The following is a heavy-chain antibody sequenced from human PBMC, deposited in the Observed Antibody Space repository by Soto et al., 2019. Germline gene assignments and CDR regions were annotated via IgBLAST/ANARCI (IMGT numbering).Heavy chain of an antibody. D-gene: IGHD1-26*01. V-gene: IGHV3-23*04. CDR1: GFTFSSYA. Sequence: EHLVESGGGVVQPGGSLRLSCAASGFTFSSYAMSWVRQAPGKGLEWVSTISGSGGNAYYADSVKGRFSISRDNSKNTLRLQMNSLRADDTAVYYCAKDGASGSYPPYYYFGMDVWGQGTTVTVSS. CDR3: AKDGASGSYPPYYYFGMDV. CDR2: ISGSGGNA. J-gene: IGHJ6*02.